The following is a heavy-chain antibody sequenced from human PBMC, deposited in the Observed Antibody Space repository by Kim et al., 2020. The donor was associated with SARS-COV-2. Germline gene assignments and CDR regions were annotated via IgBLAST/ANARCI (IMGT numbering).Heavy chain of an antibody. V-gene: IGHV4-39*02. J-gene: IGHJ5*02. CDR1: GGSISSTNYY. Sequence: SETLSLTCTVTGGSISSTNYYWGWIRQTPGKGLEWIGSIFYSGTTYYNPSLKSRVTIFVDTSKNYFSLSLSSVTAADTAVYHCVRARMTMVRGVLGRSWGVQSWFDPWGQGTLVTVSS. CDR2: IFYSGTT. D-gene: IGHD3-10*01. CDR3: VRARMTMVRGVLGRSWGVQSWFDP.